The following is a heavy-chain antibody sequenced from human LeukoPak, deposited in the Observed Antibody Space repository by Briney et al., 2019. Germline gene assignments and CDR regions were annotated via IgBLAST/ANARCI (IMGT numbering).Heavy chain of an antibody. CDR1: GDSISSYY. D-gene: IGHD5-18*01. CDR2: IFYSGST. V-gene: IGHV4-59*01. CDR3: ARGYSYGSV. J-gene: IGHJ4*02. Sequence: PSETLSLTCTVSGDSISSYYWSWFRQPPGKRLEWIGYIFYSGSTNYNPSLKSRVTISVDTSKNQFSLNLSSVTAADTAVYYCARGYSYGSVWGQGTLVTVSS.